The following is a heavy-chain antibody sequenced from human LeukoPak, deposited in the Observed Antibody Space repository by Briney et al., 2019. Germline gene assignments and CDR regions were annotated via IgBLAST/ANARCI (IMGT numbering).Heavy chain of an antibody. Sequence: SVKVSRKASGGTFSSYAISWVRQAPGQGLEWMGGIIPIFGTANYAQKFQGRVTITADESTSTAYMELSSLRSEDTAVYHCARAPAAAMDYFDYWGQGTLVTVSS. CDR3: ARAPAAAMDYFDY. CDR2: IIPIFGTA. V-gene: IGHV1-69*13. CDR1: GGTFSSYA. D-gene: IGHD5-18*01. J-gene: IGHJ4*02.